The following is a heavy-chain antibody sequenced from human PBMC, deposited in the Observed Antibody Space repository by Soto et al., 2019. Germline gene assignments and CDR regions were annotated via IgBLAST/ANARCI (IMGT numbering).Heavy chain of an antibody. J-gene: IGHJ4*02. V-gene: IGHV1-69*13. CDR2: IVPMFGTA. Sequence: SVKVSCKASGGTFSRYALSWVRQAPGQGPEWMGGIVPMFGTANYAQKFQGRVTITADESTSTAYMQLSSLRSEDTAVYYCARGVYYDSRGYYFFFWGPGTLVTVSS. CDR1: GGTFSRYA. CDR3: ARGVYYDSRGYYFFF. D-gene: IGHD3-22*01.